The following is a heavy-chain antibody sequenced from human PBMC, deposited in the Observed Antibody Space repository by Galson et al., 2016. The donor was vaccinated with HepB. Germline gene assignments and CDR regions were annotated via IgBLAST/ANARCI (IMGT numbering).Heavy chain of an antibody. CDR1: RGSISSSGYY. CDR2: IYYSGDT. V-gene: IGHV4-31*03. D-gene: IGHD1-26*01. J-gene: IGHJ6*03. Sequence: TLSLTCTVSRGSISSSGYYWTWIRQHPGKGLEWIGNIYYSGDTYYNPSLKSRVTISLDKSKNDFSLKLSSVTAADTAVYYCSREGDYFYMDVWGQGTMVTVSS. CDR3: SREGDYFYMDV.